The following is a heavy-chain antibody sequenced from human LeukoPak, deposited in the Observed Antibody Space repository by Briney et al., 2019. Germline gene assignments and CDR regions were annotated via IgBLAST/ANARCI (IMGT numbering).Heavy chain of an antibody. V-gene: IGHV4-34*01. D-gene: IGHD3-22*01. CDR3: ARSGYYDSSGYYVPYYFDY. J-gene: IGHJ4*02. Sequence: PSETLSLTCAVYGGSFSGYYWSWIRQPPGKGLEWIGEINHRGSTNYNPSLKSRVTISVDTSKNQFSLKLSSVTAADTAVYYCARSGYYDSSGYYVPYYFDYWGQGTLVTVSS. CDR2: INHRGST. CDR1: GGSFSGYY.